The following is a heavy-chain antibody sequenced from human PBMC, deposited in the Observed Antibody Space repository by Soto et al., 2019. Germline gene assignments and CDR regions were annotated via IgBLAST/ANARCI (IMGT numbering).Heavy chain of an antibody. Sequence: ASVKVSGKVSGYTLTELSMHWVRQAPGKGLEWMGGFDPEDGETIYAQKFQGRVTMTEDTSTDTAYMGLSSLRSEDTAVYYCATVSRDIVLVPAAVYYYGMDVWGQGTTVTVSS. V-gene: IGHV1-24*01. CDR3: ATVSRDIVLVPAAVYYYGMDV. D-gene: IGHD2-2*01. J-gene: IGHJ6*02. CDR2: FDPEDGET. CDR1: GYTLTELS.